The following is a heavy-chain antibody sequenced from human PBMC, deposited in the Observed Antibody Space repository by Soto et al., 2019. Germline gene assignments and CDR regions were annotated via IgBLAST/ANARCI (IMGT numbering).Heavy chain of an antibody. Sequence: EVHLEESGGGLVQPGGSLRLSCAASGFSLSPYWMHWVRQVPGRGLEWVARLSSDGFGAAYADSVKGRFFISRDIARNTLSLQMNSLRADATAVYYCARDVGGPDYWGRGTSVTVSS. CDR2: LSSDGFGA. D-gene: IGHD3-16*01. J-gene: IGHJ4*02. V-gene: IGHV3-74*03. CDR1: GFSLSPYW. CDR3: ARDVGGPDY.